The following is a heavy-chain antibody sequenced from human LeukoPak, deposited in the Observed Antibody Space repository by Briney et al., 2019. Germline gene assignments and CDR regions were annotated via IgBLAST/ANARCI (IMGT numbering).Heavy chain of an antibody. CDR1: GGSITSSSYY. V-gene: IGHV4-39*07. CDR3: ARGWYCSGGSCYSSTFFDY. J-gene: IGHJ4*02. CDR2: IYYSGST. Sequence: PSETLSLTCSVSGGSITSSSYYWGWIRQPPGKGLEWIGSIYYSGSTYYNPSLKSRVTISVDTSKNQFSLKLSSVTAADTAVYYCARGWYCSGGSCYSSTFFDYWGQGTLVTVSS. D-gene: IGHD2-15*01.